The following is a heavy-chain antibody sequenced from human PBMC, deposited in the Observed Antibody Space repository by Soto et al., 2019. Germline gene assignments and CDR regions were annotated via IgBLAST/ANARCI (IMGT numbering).Heavy chain of an antibody. D-gene: IGHD1-7*01. CDR1: GFTFSSYA. CDR3: AKLPPVNYNWNYDHDYYYYGMDV. J-gene: IGHJ6*02. CDR2: ISGSGGST. Sequence: EVQLLESGGGLVQPGGSLRLSCAASGFTFSSYAMSWVRQAPGKGLEWVSAISGSGGSTYYADSVKGRFTISRDNSKNTLYLQMNSLRAEDTAVYYCAKLPPVNYNWNYDHDYYYYGMDVWGQGTTVTVSS. V-gene: IGHV3-23*01.